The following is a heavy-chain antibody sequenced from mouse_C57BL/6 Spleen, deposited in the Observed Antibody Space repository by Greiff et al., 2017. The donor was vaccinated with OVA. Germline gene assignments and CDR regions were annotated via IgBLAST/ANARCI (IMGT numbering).Heavy chain of an antibody. CDR1: GFTFSDYG. CDR2: ISSGRSTI. V-gene: IGHV5-17*01. J-gene: IGHJ2*01. CDR3: ARGHFDY. Sequence: EVQRVESGGGLVKPGGSLKLSCAASGFTFSDYGMHWVRQAPEKGLEWVAYISSGRSTIYYADKVKGRFTISRDNAKNTLFLQMTRLMSEATAMYYCARGHFDYWGQGTTLTVSS.